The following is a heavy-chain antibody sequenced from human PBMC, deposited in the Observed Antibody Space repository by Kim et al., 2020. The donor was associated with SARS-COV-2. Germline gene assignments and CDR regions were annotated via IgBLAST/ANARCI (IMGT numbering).Heavy chain of an antibody. CDR2: IDHSGNT. CDR1: GGSFSGHY. CDR3: ARRPAGVYW. J-gene: IGHJ4*02. V-gene: IGHV4-34*01. D-gene: IGHD2-8*02. Sequence: SETLSLTCAVYGGSFSGHYWSWIRQTPGMGLEWIGEIDHSGNTNYNPSLGSRVTLSVDTSRNRFFLRLNSVTAADTGVYYCARRPAGVYWWGQGTPVTVS.